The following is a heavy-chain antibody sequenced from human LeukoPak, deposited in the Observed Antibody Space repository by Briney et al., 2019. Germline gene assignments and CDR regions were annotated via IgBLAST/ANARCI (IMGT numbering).Heavy chain of an antibody. Sequence: PSETLSLTCAVYGGSFSDYYWSWIRQPPGKGLEWIGEINHSGSTNYNPSLKSRVTISVDTSKNQFSLKLSSVTAADTAVYYCARLIRRFGVFNWFDPWGQGTRVTVSS. V-gene: IGHV4-34*01. J-gene: IGHJ5*02. CDR2: INHSGST. CDR1: GGSFSDYY. CDR3: ARLIRRFGVFNWFDP. D-gene: IGHD3-10*01.